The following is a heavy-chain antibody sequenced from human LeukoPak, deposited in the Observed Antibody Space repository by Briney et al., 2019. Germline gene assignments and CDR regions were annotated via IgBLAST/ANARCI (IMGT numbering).Heavy chain of an antibody. Sequence: GGSLRLSCAASGFTFSNYWMHWVRQAPGKGLVWVSRINSDGSGTNYADSVKGRFTISRDNAKNSLYLQMNSLRAEDTAVYYCARDFYGPYYYYGMDVWGQGTTDTVSS. CDR3: ARDFYGPYYYYGMDV. V-gene: IGHV3-74*01. D-gene: IGHD2/OR15-2a*01. CDR2: INSDGSGT. CDR1: GFTFSNYW. J-gene: IGHJ6*02.